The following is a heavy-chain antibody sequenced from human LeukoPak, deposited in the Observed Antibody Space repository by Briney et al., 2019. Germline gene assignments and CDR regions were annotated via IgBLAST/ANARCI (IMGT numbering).Heavy chain of an antibody. Sequence: PSETLSLTCTVSGGSISSGYYWGWIRQPPGKGLEWIGSIYHSGSTNYNPSLKSRVTISVDKSKNQFSLKLSSVTAADTAVYYCARGGRSIAVAGDWFDPWGQGTLVTVSS. J-gene: IGHJ5*02. D-gene: IGHD6-19*01. CDR3: ARGGRSIAVAGDWFDP. CDR1: GGSISSGYY. V-gene: IGHV4-38-2*02. CDR2: IYHSGST.